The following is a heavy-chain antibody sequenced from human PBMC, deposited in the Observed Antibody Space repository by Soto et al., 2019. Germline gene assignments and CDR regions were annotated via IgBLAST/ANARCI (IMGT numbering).Heavy chain of an antibody. CDR2: TGYTSKWYN. D-gene: IGHD5-18*01. CDR3: ARGKYSAFDY. J-gene: IGHJ4*02. V-gene: IGHV6-1*01. Sequence: SQTLSLTCAISRDSISTNNVAWNWIRQSPSGGLEWLGRTGYTSKWYNDYAVSVRSRITINPDTPKNQFSLQLNSVTLDDTAVYYCARGKYSAFDYWGQGTLVTVSS. CDR1: RDSISTNNVA.